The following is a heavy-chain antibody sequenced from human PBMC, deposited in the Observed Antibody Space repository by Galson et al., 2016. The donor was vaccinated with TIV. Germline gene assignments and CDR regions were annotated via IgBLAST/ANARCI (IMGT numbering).Heavy chain of an antibody. CDR1: GGKFSSYV. D-gene: IGHD3-10*01. CDR3: ARATNYYDNGCDP. V-gene: IGHV1-69*15. J-gene: IGHJ5*02. CDR2: IIPIFGTT. Sequence: ASGGKFSSYVIRWVRQAPGQGLEWMGRIIPIFGTTKYAQKFQGRVTITADESTDTAYVELNSLTSEDTAVYYCARATNYYDNGCDPWGQGTLVTVSS.